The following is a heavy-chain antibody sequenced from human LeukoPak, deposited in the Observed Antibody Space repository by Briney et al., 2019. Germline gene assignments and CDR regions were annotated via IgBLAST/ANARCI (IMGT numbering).Heavy chain of an antibody. CDR1: GFTFSSYA. CDR3: ATDYLGELSLWYYYYGMDV. CDR2: ISGSGGST. Sequence: PGGSLRLSCAASGFTFSSYAMSWVRQAPGKGLEWVSAISGSGGSTYYADSVKGRFTISRDNSKNTLYLQMNCLRAEDTAVYYCATDYLGELSLWYYYYGMDVWGQGTTVTVSS. V-gene: IGHV3-23*01. D-gene: IGHD3-16*02. J-gene: IGHJ6*02.